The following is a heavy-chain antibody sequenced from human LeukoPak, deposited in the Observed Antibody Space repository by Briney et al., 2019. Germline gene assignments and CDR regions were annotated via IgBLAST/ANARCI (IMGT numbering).Heavy chain of an antibody. D-gene: IGHD6-6*01. CDR2: IIGSGGST. J-gene: IGHJ4*02. CDR3: AKDIIGAIAARHFDY. V-gene: IGHV3-23*01. Sequence: PGGSLRLSCAASGFTFTTNAMSWVRQAPGKGLEWVSNIIGSGGSTYYADSVKGRFTISRDNAKNSLYLQMNSLRAEDTALYYCAKDIIGAIAARHFDYWGQGTLVTVSS. CDR1: GFTFTTNA.